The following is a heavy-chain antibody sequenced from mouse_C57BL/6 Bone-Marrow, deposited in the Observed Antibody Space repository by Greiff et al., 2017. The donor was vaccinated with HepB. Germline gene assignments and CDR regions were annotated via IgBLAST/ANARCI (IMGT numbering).Heavy chain of an antibody. V-gene: IGHV5-17*01. CDR2: ISSGSSTI. Sequence: EVKLQESGGGLVKPGGSLKLSCAASGFTFSDYGMHWVRQAPEKGLEWVAYISSGSSTIYYADTVKGRFTISRDNAKNTLFLQMTSLRSEDTAMYYCARGFYYGSSYRYFDVWGTGTTVTVSS. D-gene: IGHD1-1*01. CDR3: ARGFYYGSSYRYFDV. CDR1: GFTFSDYG. J-gene: IGHJ1*03.